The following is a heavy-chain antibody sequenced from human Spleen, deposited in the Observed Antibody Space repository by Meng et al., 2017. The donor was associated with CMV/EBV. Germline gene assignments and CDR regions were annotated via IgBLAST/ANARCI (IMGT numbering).Heavy chain of an antibody. CDR3: SRNGGGLDY. CDR2: MNPNSGNT. Sequence: AAVKASCKASGYTFTKYDIIWVRQATGQGLEGVGWMNPNSGNTAYAQKFQGRVTLTRNTAISTAYMELSSLRAEDTSVYFCSRNGGGLDYWGQGTLVTVSS. D-gene: IGHD3-16*01. V-gene: IGHV1-8*03. CDR1: GYTFTKYD. J-gene: IGHJ4*02.